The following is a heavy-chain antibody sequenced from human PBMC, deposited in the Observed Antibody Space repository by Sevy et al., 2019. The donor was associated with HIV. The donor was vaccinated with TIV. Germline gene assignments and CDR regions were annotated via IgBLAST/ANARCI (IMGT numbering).Heavy chain of an antibody. CDR2: INPYRGGT. J-gene: IGHJ4*02. V-gene: IGHV1-2*02. D-gene: IGHD2-21*02. Sequence: ASVKVSCKASGYTFNSFYIHWVRQAPGQGLEWRGWINPYRGGTHYAQKFQGRVTLTRDTSISVAYIDLTSLRSNDTAVYYCVRDRFYGGDSVTFAGDFWGQGTLVTVSS. CDR1: GYTFNSFY. CDR3: VRDRFYGGDSVTFAGDF.